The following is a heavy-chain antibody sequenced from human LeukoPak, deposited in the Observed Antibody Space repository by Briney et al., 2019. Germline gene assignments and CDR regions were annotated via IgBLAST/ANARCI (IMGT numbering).Heavy chain of an antibody. CDR1: GGSISSGGYS. J-gene: IGHJ3*02. Sequence: SETLSLTCAVSGGSISSGGYSWSWIRQPPGKGLEWIGYIYHSGSTYYNPSLKSRVTISVDRSKIQFSLKLSSVTAADTAVYYCASSFYGGNTGYAFDIWGQGTMVTVSS. CDR3: ASSFYGGNTGYAFDI. V-gene: IGHV4-30-2*01. CDR2: IYHSGST. D-gene: IGHD4-23*01.